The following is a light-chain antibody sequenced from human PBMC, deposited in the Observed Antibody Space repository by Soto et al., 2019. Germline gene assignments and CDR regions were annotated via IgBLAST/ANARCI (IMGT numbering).Light chain of an antibody. Sequence: EIVLTPSPGTLSLSPGERATLSCRASQSVSSSYLAWYQQKPGQAPRLLIYGASSRATGIPDRFSASGTGTDFTLTISDVQPEDFAVYYCHQRQSWPRTFGQGTKVDIK. CDR2: GAS. CDR3: HQRQSWPRT. CDR1: QSVSSSY. V-gene: IGKV3-20*01. J-gene: IGKJ1*01.